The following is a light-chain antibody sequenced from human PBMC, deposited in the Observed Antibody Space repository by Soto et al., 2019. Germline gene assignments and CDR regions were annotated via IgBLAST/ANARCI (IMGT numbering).Light chain of an antibody. V-gene: IGLV2-14*01. J-gene: IGLJ2*01. CDR3: SSYTSSSTEV. Sequence: QSALTQPASVSGSPGQSITISCTGTSSDVGGYNYVSWYQQHPGKAPKLMIYDVSNRPSGVSNRFSGSKSGNTASRTISGLQADDEADYYCSSYTSSSTEVFGGGTKLTVL. CDR1: SSDVGGYNY. CDR2: DVS.